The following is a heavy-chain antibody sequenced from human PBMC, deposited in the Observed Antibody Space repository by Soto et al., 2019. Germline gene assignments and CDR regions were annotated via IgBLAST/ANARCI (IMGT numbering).Heavy chain of an antibody. V-gene: IGHV3-30*18. Sequence: VQLVESGGGVVQPGRSLRLSCAAAGFTFSDYAMHWFRQAPGKGLEWVAVVSHDGRNTHYADCVKGRFTISRDSSKNTVSLEMSSLRAEHTAGYYCAKGGRQWLVTSDFNYWGQGALVTVSS. J-gene: IGHJ4*02. CDR3: AKGGRQWLVTSDFNY. CDR2: VSHDGRNT. CDR1: GFTFSDYA. D-gene: IGHD6-19*01.